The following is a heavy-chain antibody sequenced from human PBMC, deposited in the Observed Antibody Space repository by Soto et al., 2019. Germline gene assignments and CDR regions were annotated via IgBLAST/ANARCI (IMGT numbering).Heavy chain of an antibody. D-gene: IGHD4-17*01. CDR2: ISASNGNT. CDR1: GYTFTSYY. Sequence: GASVKVSCKASGYTFTSYYMHWVRQAPGQGLEWMGRISASNGNTNYAQKLQGRVTMTTDTSTSTAYMELRSLRSDDTAVYYCARVSDYGDYVNAFDIWGQGTMVTVSS. V-gene: IGHV1-18*04. J-gene: IGHJ3*02. CDR3: ARVSDYGDYVNAFDI.